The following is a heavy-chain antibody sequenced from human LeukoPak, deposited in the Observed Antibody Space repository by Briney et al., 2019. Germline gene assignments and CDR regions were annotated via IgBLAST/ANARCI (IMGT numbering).Heavy chain of an antibody. V-gene: IGHV5-51*01. CDR3: ARARSARNGMDV. CDR2: IYTGDSDT. Sequence: GESLKISCKGSGYSFTSYWSGGLRQIPGKGLDGMGIIYTGDSDTRYSPFFQGQVTISSDKSISNASLQWSRLKASDTAMYYCARARSARNGMDVWGPGTTVTVSS. CDR1: GYSFTSYW. J-gene: IGHJ6*02.